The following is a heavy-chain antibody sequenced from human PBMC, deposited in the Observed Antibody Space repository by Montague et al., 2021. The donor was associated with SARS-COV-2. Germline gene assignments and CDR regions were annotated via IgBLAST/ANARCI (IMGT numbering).Heavy chain of an antibody. V-gene: IGHV4-59*08. D-gene: IGHD3-22*01. CDR3: ARVDSSGPGEY. Sequence: SETLSLTCTVSGGSLNNYFWSWIRQPPGKGLEWVGYISDSGSTKYNPSLQSRVAISVDTARNLFSLKLLSVTAADTAFYYCARVDSSGPGEYWGQGILVSVSS. CDR1: GGSLNNYF. CDR2: ISDSGST. J-gene: IGHJ4*02.